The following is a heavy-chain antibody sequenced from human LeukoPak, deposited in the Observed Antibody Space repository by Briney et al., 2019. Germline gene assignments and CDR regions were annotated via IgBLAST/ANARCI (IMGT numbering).Heavy chain of an antibody. V-gene: IGHV4-38-2*02. Sequence: SETLSLTCAVSGYSISSGYYWGWIRQPPGKGLEWIGSIYHSGSTYYNPSLKRRVTITVDTSKNQFSLKLSSVTAADTAVYYCARDIIAVAGVYYFDYWGQGTLVTVSS. D-gene: IGHD6-19*01. CDR2: IYHSGST. CDR1: GYSISSGYY. J-gene: IGHJ4*02. CDR3: ARDIIAVAGVYYFDY.